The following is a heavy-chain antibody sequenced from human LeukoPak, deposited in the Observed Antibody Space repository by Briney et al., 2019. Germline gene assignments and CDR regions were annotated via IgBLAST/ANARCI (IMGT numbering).Heavy chain of an antibody. CDR3: AKVGGRGKYFDAFDI. J-gene: IGHJ3*02. CDR2: ISGSGVST. D-gene: IGHD2/OR15-2a*01. Sequence: GGSLRLSCAASSFTFSSYAMSWVRQAPGKGLEWVSSISGSGVSTYYADSVKGRFTISRDNSKNTLYLQMNSLRAEDTAVYYCAKVGGRGKYFDAFDIWGQGTMLTVSS. V-gene: IGHV3-23*01. CDR1: SFTFSSYA.